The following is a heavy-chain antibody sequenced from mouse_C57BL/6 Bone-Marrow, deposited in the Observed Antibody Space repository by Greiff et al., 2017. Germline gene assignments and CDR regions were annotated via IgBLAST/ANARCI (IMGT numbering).Heavy chain of an antibody. V-gene: IGHV1-7*01. J-gene: IGHJ2*01. Sequence: VQLQQSGAELAKPGASVKLSCKASGYTFTSYWMHWVKQRPGQGLEWIGYINPSSGYTKYNQKFKDKATLTADKSSSTAYRQLSSLTYEDSAVXYCARRRRNWDLDYWGQGTTLTGSS. D-gene: IGHD4-1*01. CDR1: GYTFTSYW. CDR3: ARRRRNWDLDY. CDR2: INPSSGYT.